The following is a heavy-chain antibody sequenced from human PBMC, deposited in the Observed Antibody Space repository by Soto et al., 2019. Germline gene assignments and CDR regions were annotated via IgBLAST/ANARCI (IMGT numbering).Heavy chain of an antibody. D-gene: IGHD4-17*01. J-gene: IGHJ5*02. Sequence: SETLSLTCTVSGGSISSYYWSWIRQPPGKGLEWIGYIYYSGSTNYNPSLKSRVTISVDTSKYQISLNLTSVTAADTAVYYCARETYGDYVGYFDPWGQGTLVTVSS. CDR3: ARETYGDYVGYFDP. CDR1: GGSISSYY. V-gene: IGHV4-59*12. CDR2: IYYSGST.